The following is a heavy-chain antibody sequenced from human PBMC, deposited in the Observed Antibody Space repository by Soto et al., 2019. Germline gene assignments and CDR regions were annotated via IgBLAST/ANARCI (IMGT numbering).Heavy chain of an antibody. CDR2: IYYSGST. CDR1: GGSISSYY. J-gene: IGHJ5*02. V-gene: IGHV4-59*01. D-gene: IGHD1-26*01. Sequence: QVQLQESGPGLVKPSETLSLTCTVSGGSISSYYWSWIRQPPGKGLEWIGYIYYSGSTNYNPSLKSRVTISVDTSKNQCSLKLSSVTAADPAVYYCARGRLGATGWFDPWGQGTLVTVSS. CDR3: ARGRLGATGWFDP.